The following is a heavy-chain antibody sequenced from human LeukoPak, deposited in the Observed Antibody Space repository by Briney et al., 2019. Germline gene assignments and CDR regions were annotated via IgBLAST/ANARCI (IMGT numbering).Heavy chain of an antibody. Sequence: PGGSLRLSCAASGFTFSNFALNWVRQAPGKGLEWVSAISSRGGSPYYADSVEGRFTVSTDNSKNRLYLQMNSLRAEDTAVYFCAKGASRGMDVWGQGMTVTVSS. CDR3: AKGASRGMDV. CDR1: GFTFSNFA. V-gene: IGHV3-23*01. J-gene: IGHJ6*02. CDR2: ISSRGGSP.